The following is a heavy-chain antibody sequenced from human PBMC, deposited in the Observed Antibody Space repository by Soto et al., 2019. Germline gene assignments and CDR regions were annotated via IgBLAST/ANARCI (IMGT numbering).Heavy chain of an antibody. V-gene: IGHV4-34*01. CDR2: INHSGST. CDR3: ARGLRPSFYYCSSTSCYQGPWFDP. J-gene: IGHJ5*02. Sequence: LSLTCAVYGGFFSGYYWSWIRQPPGKGLEWIGEINHSGSTNYNPSLKSRVTISVDTSKNQFSLKLSSVTAADTAVYYCARGLRPSFYYCSSTSCYQGPWFDPWGQGTLVTVSS. CDR1: GGFFSGYY. D-gene: IGHD2-2*01.